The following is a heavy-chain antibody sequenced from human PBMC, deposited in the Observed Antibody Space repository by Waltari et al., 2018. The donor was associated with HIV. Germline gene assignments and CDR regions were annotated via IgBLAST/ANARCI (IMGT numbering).Heavy chain of an antibody. CDR2: IDNDGRVI. V-gene: IGHV3-74*03. Sequence: VESGGNVVQPGGSLRLSCTASGFVFGGPWMHWVRQSPGGGLFWVSRIDNDGRVIKYANSVKGRFTLSRDNTKEMLFLEMKSLRSEDSGIYYCVKDVAVTHYGVYYSGLDVWGQGTTVTV. CDR3: VKDVAVTHYGVYYSGLDV. J-gene: IGHJ6*02. CDR1: GFVFGGPW. D-gene: IGHD2-8*01.